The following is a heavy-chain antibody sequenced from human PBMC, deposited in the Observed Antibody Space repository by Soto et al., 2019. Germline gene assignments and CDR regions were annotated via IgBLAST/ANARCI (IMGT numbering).Heavy chain of an antibody. V-gene: IGHV4-31*03. D-gene: IGHD2-15*01. J-gene: IGHJ4*02. CDR3: ARGSVVAATLFDY. CDR2: IYYSGST. CDR1: GGSISSGGYY. Sequence: QVQLQESGPGLVKPSQTLSLTCTVSGGSISSGGYYWSWIRQHPGKGLEWIGYIYYSGSTYYNQSLKSRVTLSVDTSKNLFSLKLSSVTAADTAVYYCARGSVVAATLFDYWVQGTLVTVSS.